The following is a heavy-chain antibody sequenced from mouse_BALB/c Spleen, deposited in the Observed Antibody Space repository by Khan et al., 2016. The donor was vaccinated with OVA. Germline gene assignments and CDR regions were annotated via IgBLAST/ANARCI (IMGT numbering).Heavy chain of an antibody. V-gene: IGHV2-6-7*01. J-gene: IGHJ4*01. CDR2: IWGDGIT. CDR1: GFSLTGYG. Sequence: VQLKQSGPGLVAPSQSLSITCTVSGFSLTGYGVNWVRQPPGKGLEWLGMIWGDGITDYNSALTSRLSISKDNYKSQVFLKMNRMQTDDADRYNYARGPYYGNYYAMDYWGQGTSVTVSS. D-gene: IGHD2-10*01. CDR3: ARGPYYGNYYAMDY.